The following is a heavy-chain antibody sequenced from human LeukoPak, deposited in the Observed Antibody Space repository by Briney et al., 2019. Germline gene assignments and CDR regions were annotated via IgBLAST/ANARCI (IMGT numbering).Heavy chain of an antibody. CDR3: ASYSYDFKGPFDI. CDR2: IIPIRGIA. D-gene: IGHD3-3*01. V-gene: IGHV1-69*04. J-gene: IGHJ3*02. CDR1: GGTFSSYA. Sequence: SSEKVSCKASGGTFSSYAINWVRQAPGHGLEWMGRIIPIRGIANYAQKFQGRFTITADKSTSTDYMKLSSLRSEDTAVYYCASYSYDFKGPFDIWGQGIMVTVSS.